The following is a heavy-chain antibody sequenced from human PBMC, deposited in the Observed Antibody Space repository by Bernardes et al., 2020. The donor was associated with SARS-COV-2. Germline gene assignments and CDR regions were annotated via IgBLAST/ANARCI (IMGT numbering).Heavy chain of an antibody. D-gene: IGHD3-10*01. Sequence: GGSLSLSCVASGFTLSSYWMHWVRQAPGEGLVWVSRINSDGSNRIYADSVKGRFTISSDSSKNTLYLQMNSLRVEDTAVYYCARKTGHDYGMDVWGQGTTVAVSS. CDR1: GFTLSSYW. V-gene: IGHV3-74*01. CDR2: INSDGSNR. J-gene: IGHJ6*02. CDR3: ARKTGHDYGMDV.